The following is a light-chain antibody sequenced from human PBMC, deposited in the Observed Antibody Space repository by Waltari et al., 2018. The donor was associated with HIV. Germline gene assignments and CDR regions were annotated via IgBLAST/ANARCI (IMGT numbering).Light chain of an antibody. V-gene: IGLV2-14*01. CDR1: SSDVGVYNS. Sequence: QPPRTQPPPFSGPPAPPITFSSTGTSSDVGVYNSFAWYQQYPGKAPTLMIYEVSNRTAGVSNRFSGSKSGSTASLTICGLQAEDEADYYCNSYTMNTTWVFGGGTKLTVL. CDR3: NSYTMNTTWV. J-gene: IGLJ3*02. CDR2: EVS.